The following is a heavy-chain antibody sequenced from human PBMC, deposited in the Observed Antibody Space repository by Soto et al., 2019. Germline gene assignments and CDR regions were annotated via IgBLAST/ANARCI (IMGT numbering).Heavy chain of an antibody. CDR2: INHSGST. D-gene: IGHD2-8*01. V-gene: IGHV4-34*01. Sequence: PSETLSLTCAVYGGSFSGYYWSWIRQPPGKGLEWIGEINHSGSTNYNPSLKSRVTISVDTSKNQFSLKLSSVTAADTAVYYCARTVLSRVYYYYGMDVWGQGTTVTVSS. CDR1: GGSFSGYY. J-gene: IGHJ6*02. CDR3: ARTVLSRVYYYYGMDV.